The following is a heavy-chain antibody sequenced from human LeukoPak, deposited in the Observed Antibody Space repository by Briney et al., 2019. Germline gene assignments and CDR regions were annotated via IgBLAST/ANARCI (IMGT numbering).Heavy chain of an antibody. J-gene: IGHJ6*04. D-gene: IGHD2-2*01. V-gene: IGHV3-21*01. CDR3: ARADIVVVPAAFKGYYYYGMDV. CDR2: ISSSSSYI. Sequence: GGSLRLSCAASGFTFSSYSMNWVRQAPGKGLEWVSSISSSSSYIYYADSVKGRFTISRDNAKNSLYLQMNSLRAEDTAVYYCARADIVVVPAAFKGYYYYGMDVWGKGTTVTVSS. CDR1: GFTFSSYS.